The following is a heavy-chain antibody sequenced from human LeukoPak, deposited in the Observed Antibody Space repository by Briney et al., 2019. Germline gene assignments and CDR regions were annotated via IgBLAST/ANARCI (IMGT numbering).Heavy chain of an antibody. Sequence: ASVKVSCKASGYTFTSYGISWVRQAPGQGLEWMGWISAYNGNTNYAQKLQGGVTMTTDTSTSTAYMELRSLRSDDTAVYYCARDLYSSSWYEDNWFDPWGQGTLVTVSS. CDR2: ISAYNGNT. J-gene: IGHJ5*02. V-gene: IGHV1-18*01. CDR1: GYTFTSYG. D-gene: IGHD6-13*01. CDR3: ARDLYSSSWYEDNWFDP.